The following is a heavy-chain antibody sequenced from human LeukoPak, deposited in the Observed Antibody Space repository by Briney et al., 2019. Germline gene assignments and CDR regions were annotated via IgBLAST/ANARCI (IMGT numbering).Heavy chain of an antibody. CDR1: GGTFSSYA. D-gene: IGHD2-21*02. Sequence: SVKVSCKASGGTFSSYAISWVRQAPGQGLEWMGGIIPIFGTANYAQKFQGRVTITADESTSTAYMELSSLRSEDTAVYYCARALRGGAYCGGDCYSTLAFDIWGQGTMVTVSS. J-gene: IGHJ3*02. V-gene: IGHV1-69*13. CDR2: IIPIFGTA. CDR3: ARALRGGAYCGGDCYSTLAFDI.